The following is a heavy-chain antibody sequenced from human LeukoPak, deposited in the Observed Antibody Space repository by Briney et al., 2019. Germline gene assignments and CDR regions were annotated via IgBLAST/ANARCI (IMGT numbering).Heavy chain of an antibody. J-gene: IGHJ4*02. V-gene: IGHV3-74*01. CDR3: ARVLKWSERGDY. CDR1: GFTFSSYS. Sequence: GGSLRLSCAASGFTFSSYSMNWVRQAPGKGLVWVSRINSDGSSTNYADSVKGRFTISRDNAKNTLYLQMNSLRVEDTAVYYCARVLKWSERGDYWGQGTLVTVSS. D-gene: IGHD2-15*01. CDR2: INSDGSST.